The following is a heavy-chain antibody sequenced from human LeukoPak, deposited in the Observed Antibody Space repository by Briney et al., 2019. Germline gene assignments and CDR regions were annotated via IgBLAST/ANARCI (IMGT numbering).Heavy chain of an antibody. Sequence: SETLSLTCGVYGGSFSGYYWSWIRQPPGKGLEWIGEINHSGSTNYNPSLKSRVTISVDTSKNQFSLKLSSVTAADTAVYYCARGNYGDYSYYYYYYMDVWGKGTTVTVSS. CDR3: ARGNYGDYSYYYYYYMDV. CDR1: GGSFSGYY. V-gene: IGHV4-34*01. CDR2: INHSGST. J-gene: IGHJ6*03. D-gene: IGHD4-17*01.